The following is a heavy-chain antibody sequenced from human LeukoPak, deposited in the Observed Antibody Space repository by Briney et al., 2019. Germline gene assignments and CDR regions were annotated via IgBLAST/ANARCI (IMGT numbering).Heavy chain of an antibody. CDR2: ISSSGSTI. V-gene: IGHV3-48*03. J-gene: IGHJ6*03. D-gene: IGHD3-10*01. CDR3: ARDRTGTYNYYYYMDV. CDR1: GFTFSSYE. Sequence: GGSLRLSCAASGFTFSSYEMNWVRQAPGKGLEWVSYISSSGSTIYYADSVKGRFTISRDNAKTSLYLQMNSLRAEDTAVYYCARDRTGTYNYYYYMDVWGKGTTVTISS.